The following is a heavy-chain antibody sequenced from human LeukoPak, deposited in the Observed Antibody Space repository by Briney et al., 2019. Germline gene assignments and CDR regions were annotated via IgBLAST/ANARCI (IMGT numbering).Heavy chain of an antibody. CDR3: AREGRVSGYDFDC. Sequence: PGGSLRLSCAASGFTFSSYWMHWVRQAPGKGLVWVSRINSDGSSITYADSVKGRFTISRDNAKNTLYLQMNSLRVEHTAVYYCAREGRVSGYDFDCWGQGTLVTVSS. V-gene: IGHV3-74*03. CDR2: INSDGSSI. J-gene: IGHJ4*02. CDR1: GFTFSSYW. D-gene: IGHD5-12*01.